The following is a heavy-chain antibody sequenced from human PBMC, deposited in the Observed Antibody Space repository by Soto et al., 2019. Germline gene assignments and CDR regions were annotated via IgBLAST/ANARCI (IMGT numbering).Heavy chain of an antibody. D-gene: IGHD6-19*01. CDR1: GGSFSGYY. CDR3: ASETIAVAGTLDY. Sequence: QVQLQQWGAGLLKPSETLSLTCAVYGGSFSGYYWSWIRQPPGKGLEWIGEINHSGSTNYNPSLKSRVTISVETSKNQFSLKLSSVTAADTAVYYCASETIAVAGTLDYWGQGTLVTVSS. V-gene: IGHV4-34*01. CDR2: INHSGST. J-gene: IGHJ4*02.